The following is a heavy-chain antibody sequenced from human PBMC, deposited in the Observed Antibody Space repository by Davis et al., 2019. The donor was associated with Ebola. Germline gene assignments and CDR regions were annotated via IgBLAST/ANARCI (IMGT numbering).Heavy chain of an antibody. CDR2: TYYTSNKWYN. D-gene: IGHD5-12*01. V-gene: IGHV6-1*01. CDR3: VRGWLRSAFDQ. Sequence: HSQTLSLTCAISGDSVSSGGWNWIRQSPSRGLEWLGRTYYTSNKWYNDYAVSVKSRITINPDTAKNQLSLHLNSVTPEDTAVYYCVRGWLRSAFDQWGQGTLVTVSS. CDR1: GDSVSSGG. J-gene: IGHJ4*02.